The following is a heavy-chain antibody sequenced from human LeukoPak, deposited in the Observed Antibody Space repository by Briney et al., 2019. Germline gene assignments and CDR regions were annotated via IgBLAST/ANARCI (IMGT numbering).Heavy chain of an antibody. V-gene: IGHV3-21*05. CDR3: ARGYCSGGSCHFDY. Sequence: GGSLRLSCSASGFPFSSYAMHWVRQAPGKGLEWVSYISSSSSYTNYADSVKGRFTISRDNAKNSLYLQMNSLRAEDTAVYYCARGYCSGGSCHFDYWGQGTLVTVSS. CDR2: ISSSSSYT. J-gene: IGHJ4*02. D-gene: IGHD2-15*01. CDR1: GFPFSSYA.